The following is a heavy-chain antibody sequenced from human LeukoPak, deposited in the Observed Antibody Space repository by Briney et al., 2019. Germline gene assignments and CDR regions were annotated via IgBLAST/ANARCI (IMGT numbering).Heavy chain of an antibody. CDR2: IRYDGSNK. J-gene: IGHJ3*02. Sequence: PGGSLRLSCAASGFTFSSYGMHWVRQAPGKGLEWVAFIRYDGSNKYYADSVKGRFTISRDNSKNTLYLQMNSLRAEDTAVYYCAKDTSCSDVVPDAFDIWGQGTMVTVSS. CDR3: AKDTSCSDVVPDAFDI. D-gene: IGHD2-15*01. V-gene: IGHV3-30*02. CDR1: GFTFSSYG.